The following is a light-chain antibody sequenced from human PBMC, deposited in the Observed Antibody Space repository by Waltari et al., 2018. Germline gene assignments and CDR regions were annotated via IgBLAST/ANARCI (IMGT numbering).Light chain of an antibody. J-gene: IGLJ2*01. V-gene: IGLV2-14*03. CDR1: SSDLGHYNY. Sequence: QSALTQPAYVSGSPGQSIPVSCTGTSSDLGHYNYVSWYQQHPGKAPNLLIYDVNNRPSGVSNRFSGSKSGNTASLTISGLQAEDEADYFCSSYTTSTTEVFGGGTKVTVL. CDR2: DVN. CDR3: SSYTTSTTEV.